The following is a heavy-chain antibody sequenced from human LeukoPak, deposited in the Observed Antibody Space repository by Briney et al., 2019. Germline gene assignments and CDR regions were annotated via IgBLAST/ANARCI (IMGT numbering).Heavy chain of an antibody. V-gene: IGHV4-59*01. D-gene: IGHD3-10*01. Sequence: SETLSLTCTVSGGSFEHYFWSWIRQPPGKGLEWIGYVYYSGNTDYSPSLKSRLTISADTSKNQFSLKLNSVTAADTAVYYCASHRRSHGSEYWGQGTLVTVSS. CDR1: GGSFEHYF. J-gene: IGHJ4*02. CDR3: ASHRRSHGSEY. CDR2: VYYSGNT.